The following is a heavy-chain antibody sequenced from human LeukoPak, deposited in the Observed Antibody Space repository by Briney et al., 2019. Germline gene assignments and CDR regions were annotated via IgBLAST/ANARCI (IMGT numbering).Heavy chain of an antibody. CDR3: ARGVYIAAAQYAY. D-gene: IGHD6-13*01. V-gene: IGHV4-4*07. J-gene: IGHJ4*02. CDR1: GGSISSFY. Sequence: PSETLSLTGTVSGGSISSFYWSWIRQPAGKGLEWIGRIYSSGSTNYNPSLKSRVTVSVETSKNQFSLKLSSVTAADTAVYYCARGVYIAAAQYAYWGQGTLVTVSS. CDR2: IYSSGST.